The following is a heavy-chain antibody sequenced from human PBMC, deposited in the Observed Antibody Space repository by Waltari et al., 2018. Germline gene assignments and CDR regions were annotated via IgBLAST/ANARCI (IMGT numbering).Heavy chain of an antibody. CDR3: ATSLPPYCSGGSCYSDY. J-gene: IGHJ4*02. CDR2: ISSSSSYI. V-gene: IGHV3-21*01. CDR1: GFTFSSYS. D-gene: IGHD2-15*01. Sequence: EVQLVESGGGLVKPGGSLRLSCAASGFTFSSYSMNWVRQAPGKGLEWVSFISSSSSYIYYADSVKGRFTISRDNATNSLYLQMNSLRAEDTAVYYCATSLPPYCSGGSCYSDYWGQGTLVTVSS.